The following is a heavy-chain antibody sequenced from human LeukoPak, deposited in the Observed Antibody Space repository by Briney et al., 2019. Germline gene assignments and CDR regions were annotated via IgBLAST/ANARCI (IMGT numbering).Heavy chain of an antibody. CDR1: GGSNSSYY. CDR2: IYYSGST. V-gene: IGHV4-59*01. D-gene: IGHD6-6*01. J-gene: IGHJ3*02. CDR3: ARDSAEYSSSPDAFDI. Sequence: SETLSLTCTVSGGSNSSYYWSWIRQPPGKGLEWIGYIYYSGSTNYNPSLKSRVTISVDTSKNQFSLKLSSVTAADTAVYYCARDSAEYSSSPDAFDIWGQGTMVTVSS.